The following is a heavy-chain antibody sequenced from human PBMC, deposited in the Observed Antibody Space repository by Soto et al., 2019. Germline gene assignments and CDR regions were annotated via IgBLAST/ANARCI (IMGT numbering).Heavy chain of an antibody. CDR2: IYYSGST. CDR3: VHYDSSGDWFDP. V-gene: IGHV4-30-4*01. CDR1: GGSISSGDYY. Sequence: QVQLQESGPGLVKPSQTLSLTCTVSGGSISSGDYYWSWIRQPPGKGLEWIGYIYYSGSTYYNPSLKSRVTISVDTSKNQCSLKLSSVTAADTAVYYCVHYDSSGDWFDPCGQGTLVTVSS. J-gene: IGHJ5*02. D-gene: IGHD3-22*01.